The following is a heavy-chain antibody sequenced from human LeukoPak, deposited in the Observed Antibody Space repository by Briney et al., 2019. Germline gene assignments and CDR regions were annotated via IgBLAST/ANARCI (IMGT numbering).Heavy chain of an antibody. J-gene: IGHJ5*02. V-gene: IGHV4-34*01. CDR1: GGSFSGYY. D-gene: IGHD2-15*01. CDR2: INHSGST. CDR3: ARLSPRYCSGGSCYRNWFDP. Sequence: PSETLSLTCAVYGGSFSGYYWSWIRQPPGKGLEWIGEINHSGSTNYNPSLKSRVTISVDTSKNQFSLKLSSVTAADTAVYYCARLSPRYCSGGSCYRNWFDPWGQGTLVTVSS.